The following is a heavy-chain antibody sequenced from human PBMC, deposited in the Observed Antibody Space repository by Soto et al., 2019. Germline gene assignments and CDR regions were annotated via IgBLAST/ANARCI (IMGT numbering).Heavy chain of an antibody. J-gene: IGHJ5*02. Sequence: QLQLQESGPGLVKPSETLSLTCTVSGGSISSSSYYWGWIRQPPGKGLEWIGSIYYSGSTYYNPSLKSXXTXPXXTSRNEVSLKLSSVTAADTAVYYCAREPTQGWFDPWGQGTLVTVSS. V-gene: IGHV4-39*02. CDR3: AREPTQGWFDP. CDR2: IYYSGST. CDR1: GGSISSSSYY.